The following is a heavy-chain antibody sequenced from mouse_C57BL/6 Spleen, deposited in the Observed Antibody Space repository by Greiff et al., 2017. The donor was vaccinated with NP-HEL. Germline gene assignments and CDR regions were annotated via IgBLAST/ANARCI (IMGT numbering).Heavy chain of an antibody. Sequence: QVQLQQSGAELVKPGASVKISCKASGYAFSSYWMNWVKQRPGKGLEWIGQIYPGDGDTNYNGKFKGKATLTADKSSSTAYMQLSSLTSEDSAVYFCARKENYYGSPFAYWGQGTLVTVSA. CDR3: ARKENYYGSPFAY. J-gene: IGHJ3*01. CDR2: IYPGDGDT. CDR1: GYAFSSYW. V-gene: IGHV1-80*01. D-gene: IGHD1-1*01.